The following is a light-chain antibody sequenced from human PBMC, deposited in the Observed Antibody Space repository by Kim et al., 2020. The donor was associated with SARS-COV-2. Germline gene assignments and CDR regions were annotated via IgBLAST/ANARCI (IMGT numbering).Light chain of an antibody. V-gene: IGLV3-19*01. CDR2: DKN. J-gene: IGLJ2*01. CDR1: SLRTYY. Sequence: SSELTQDPAVSVALGQTVRITCQGGSLRTYYASWYQQRAGQAPLLLIYDKNIRTSGIPDRFSGSSSGNTASLTITAAQAEDEADYYCGSRRDSSDDHVLFGGGTKLTVL. CDR3: GSRRDSSDDHVL.